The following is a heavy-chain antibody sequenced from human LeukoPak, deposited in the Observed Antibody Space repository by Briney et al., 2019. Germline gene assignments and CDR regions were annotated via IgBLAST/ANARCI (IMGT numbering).Heavy chain of an antibody. V-gene: IGHV3-72*01. CDR3: ASSYSSSWPNDRIFDY. CDR2: IRIKVRSYTT. J-gene: IGHJ4*02. CDR1: GFTFSSYA. D-gene: IGHD6-13*01. Sequence: GGSLRLSCAASGFTFSSYAMSWVRQAPGKGLEWVGRIRIKVRSYTTEYAASVKGRFTISRDDSKNSLYLQMNSLQTEDTAVYYCASSYSSSWPNDRIFDYWGQGTLVTVSS.